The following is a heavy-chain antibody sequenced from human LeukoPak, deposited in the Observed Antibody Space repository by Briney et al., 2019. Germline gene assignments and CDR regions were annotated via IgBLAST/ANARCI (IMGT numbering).Heavy chain of an antibody. Sequence: GGSLRLSCAASGFTFSSYAMSWVRQAPGKGLEWVSAISGSGGSTYYADSVKGRFTISRDNSKNTLYLQMNSLRAEDTAVYYCAKDLSPYYYDSSGYCEEGYFDYWGQGTLVTVSS. CDR3: AKDLSPYYYDSSGYCEEGYFDY. V-gene: IGHV3-23*01. CDR1: GFTFSSYA. J-gene: IGHJ4*02. CDR2: ISGSGGST. D-gene: IGHD3-22*01.